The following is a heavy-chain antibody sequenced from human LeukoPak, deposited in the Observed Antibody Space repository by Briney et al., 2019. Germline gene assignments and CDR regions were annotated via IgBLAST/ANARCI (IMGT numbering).Heavy chain of an antibody. D-gene: IGHD6-19*01. CDR1: GGTFSSYA. V-gene: IGHV1-69*01. CDR3: ASNTVAGGYWYFDL. J-gene: IGHJ2*01. CDR2: IIPIFGTA. Sequence: SVKVSCKASGGTFSSYAISWVRQAPGQGLEWMGGIIPIFGTANYAQKFQGRVTITADESTSTAYRELSSLRSEDTAVYYCASNTVAGGYWYFDLWGRGTLVTVSS.